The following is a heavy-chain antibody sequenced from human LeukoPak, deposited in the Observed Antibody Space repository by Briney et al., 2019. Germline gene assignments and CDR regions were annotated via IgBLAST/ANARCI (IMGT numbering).Heavy chain of an antibody. CDR2: IYYSGST. CDR3: ARHEGRNQLLLVYFDY. V-gene: IGHV4-59*05. CDR1: GDSISSYY. Sequence: SETLSLTCTVSGDSISSYYWSWIRQPPGKGLEWIGSIYYSGSTYYNPSLKSRVTISVDTSKNQFSLKLSSVTAADTAVYYCARHEGRNQLLLVYFDYWGQGTLVTVSS. D-gene: IGHD2-2*01. J-gene: IGHJ4*02.